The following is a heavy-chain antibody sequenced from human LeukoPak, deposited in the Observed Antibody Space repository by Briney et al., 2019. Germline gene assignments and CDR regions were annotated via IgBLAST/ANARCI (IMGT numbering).Heavy chain of an antibody. CDR2: IYSGGST. CDR1: GFTVSSNY. CDR3: ARVRLDRSERNLDAFEN. D-gene: IGHD1-14*01. V-gene: IGHV3-53*01. J-gene: IGHJ3*02. Sequence: GGSLRLSCAASGFTVSSNYMSWVRQAPGKGLEWVSSIYSGGSTYYADAVKGRFTISRDNSKNTVYLQMNSLRAEDTAVYFCARVRLDRSERNLDAFENWGQGTMVTVSS.